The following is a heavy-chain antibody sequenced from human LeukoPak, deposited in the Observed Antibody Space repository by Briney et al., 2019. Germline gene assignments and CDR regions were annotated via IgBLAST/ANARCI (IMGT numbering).Heavy chain of an antibody. J-gene: IGHJ4*02. Sequence: GASVKVSCKASGYTLTGYYMHWVRPAPGQGLEWMGWINPNSGGTNYAQKFQGRVTMTRDTSISTAYMELSRLRSDDTAVYYCARTEISGSSGWYGVFDYWGQGTLVTVSS. V-gene: IGHV1-2*02. CDR2: INPNSGGT. CDR1: GYTLTGYY. CDR3: ARTEISGSSGWYGVFDY. D-gene: IGHD6-19*01.